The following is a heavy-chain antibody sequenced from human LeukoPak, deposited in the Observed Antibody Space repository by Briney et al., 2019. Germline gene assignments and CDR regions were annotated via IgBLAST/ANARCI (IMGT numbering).Heavy chain of an antibody. Sequence: GGSLRLSCAASGFTFSSYWVSWVRQAPGKGLEWVANIRQEGSEKYYVDSVKGRFTISRDNAKSSLYLQMNSLRAEDTAVYYCARDVRGYYDSSGYYYHGDWGQGTLVTVSS. CDR3: ARDVRGYYDSSGYYYHGD. CDR1: GFTFSSYW. J-gene: IGHJ4*02. V-gene: IGHV3-7*03. CDR2: IRQEGSEK. D-gene: IGHD3-22*01.